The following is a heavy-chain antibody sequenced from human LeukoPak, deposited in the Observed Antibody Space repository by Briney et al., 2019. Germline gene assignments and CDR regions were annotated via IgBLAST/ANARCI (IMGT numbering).Heavy chain of an antibody. J-gene: IGHJ4*02. CDR3: AKDPDSYGSGSHFDY. CDR2: ISSSSSYI. Sequence: GGSLRLSCAASGFTFSSYSMNWVRQAPGKGLEWVSSISSSSSYIYYADSVKGRFTISRDNAKNSLYLQMNSLRAEDTAVYYCAKDPDSYGSGSHFDYWGQGTLVTVSS. V-gene: IGHV3-21*01. D-gene: IGHD3-10*01. CDR1: GFTFSSYS.